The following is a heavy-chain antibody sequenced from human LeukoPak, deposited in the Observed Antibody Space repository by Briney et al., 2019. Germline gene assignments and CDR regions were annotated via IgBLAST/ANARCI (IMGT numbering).Heavy chain of an antibody. J-gene: IGHJ3*02. Sequence: SETLSLTCTVSGGSISSGGYYWSWIRQPPGKGLEWIGYIYHSGSTYYNPSLESRVTISVDRSKNQFSLKLSSVTAADTAVYYCAREPVFYSLAIMQPIWGQGTMVTVSS. V-gene: IGHV4-30-2*01. CDR2: IYHSGST. CDR1: GGSISSGGYY. D-gene: IGHD2-21*01. CDR3: AREPVFYSLAIMQPI.